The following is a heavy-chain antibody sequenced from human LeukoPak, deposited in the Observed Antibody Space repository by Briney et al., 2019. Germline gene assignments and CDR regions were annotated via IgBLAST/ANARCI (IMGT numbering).Heavy chain of an antibody. CDR2: INPNSGGT. CDR1: GYTFTGYY. V-gene: IGHV1-2*02. Sequence: ASVKVSCKASGYTFTGYYMHWVRQAPGQGLEWMGWINPNSGGTNYAQKFQGRVTMTRDTSISTAYMELSRLRSDDTAVYYCARGGTYLYYYYYMDVWGKGTTVTVSS. D-gene: IGHD1-26*01. J-gene: IGHJ6*03. CDR3: ARGGTYLYYYYYMDV.